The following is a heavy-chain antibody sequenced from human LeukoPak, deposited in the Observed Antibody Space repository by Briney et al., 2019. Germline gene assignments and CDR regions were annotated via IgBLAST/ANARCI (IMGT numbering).Heavy chain of an antibody. J-gene: IGHJ4*02. D-gene: IGHD1-26*01. Sequence: SETLSLTCTVSGGSISSGGYYWSWIRQHPGKGLEWIGYIYYSGSTNYNPSLKSRVTISVDTSKNQFSLKLTSVTAADTAMYYCARIIVGATSYFDYWGQGTLVTVSS. CDR3: ARIIVGATSYFDY. V-gene: IGHV4-31*03. CDR1: GGSISSGGYY. CDR2: IYYSGST.